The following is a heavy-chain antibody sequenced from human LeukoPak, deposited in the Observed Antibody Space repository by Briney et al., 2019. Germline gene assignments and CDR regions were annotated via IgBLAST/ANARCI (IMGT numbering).Heavy chain of an antibody. Sequence: PSETLSLTCTVSGGSINSSSYYWGWIRQPPGKGLEWIGIIYYSGIIYYNPSLKSRVTISVDTSKNQFSLKLSSVTAADTAVYYCASSTVVNPDFDYWGQGTLVTVSS. J-gene: IGHJ4*02. D-gene: IGHD4-23*01. V-gene: IGHV4-39*07. CDR3: ASSTVVNPDFDY. CDR1: GGSINSSSYY. CDR2: IYYSGII.